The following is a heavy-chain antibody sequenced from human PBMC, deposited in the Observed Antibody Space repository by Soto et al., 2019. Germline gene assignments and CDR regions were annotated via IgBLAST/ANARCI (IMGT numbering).Heavy chain of an antibody. V-gene: IGHV1-69*13. CDR1: GGTFSSYA. CDR3: AREDCSGGSCYLWFDP. J-gene: IGHJ5*02. CDR2: IIPIFGTA. Sequence: SVKVSCKASGGTFSSYAISWVRQAPGQGLEWMGGIIPIFGTANYAQKFQGRVTITADESTSTAYMELSSLRSEDTAVYYCAREDCSGGSCYLWFDPWGQGTLVTVSS. D-gene: IGHD2-15*01.